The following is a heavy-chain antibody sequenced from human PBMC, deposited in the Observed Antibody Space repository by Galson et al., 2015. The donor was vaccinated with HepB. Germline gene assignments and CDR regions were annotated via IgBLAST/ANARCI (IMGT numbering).Heavy chain of an antibody. J-gene: IGHJ4*02. CDR1: GYTFNKYY. CDR3: ARGSDSSSTFTDGFYSDF. D-gene: IGHD2-15*01. V-gene: IGHV1-18*01. CDR2: ISAYNGAT. Sequence: SVKVSCKASGYTFNKYYVTWVRRAPGQGLELVGWISAYNGATKYAQKVQGRLTMTTDTPTSTAYMELRDLRSDDTAVYYCARGSDSSSTFTDGFYSDFWGQGTLVTVSS.